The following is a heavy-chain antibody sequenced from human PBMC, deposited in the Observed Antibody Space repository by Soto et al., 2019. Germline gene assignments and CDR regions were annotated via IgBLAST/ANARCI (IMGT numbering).Heavy chain of an antibody. V-gene: IGHV3-48*01. J-gene: IGHJ4*02. D-gene: IGHD3-3*01. CDR2: ISSGGYTI. CDR1: GFTFSSYS. Sequence: PGGSLRLSCEASGFTFSSYSFNWVRQALGQGLEWVSFISSGGYTIYHADSLEGRFSISRDDAKNSVYLQMSGLRMDDTAVYYCVRSRREWFGVVPPSDVWGRGTLVTVSS. CDR3: VRSRREWFGVVPPSDV.